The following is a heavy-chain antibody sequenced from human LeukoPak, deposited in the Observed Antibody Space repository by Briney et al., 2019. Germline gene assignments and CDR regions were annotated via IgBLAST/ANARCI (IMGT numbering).Heavy chain of an antibody. J-gene: IGHJ4*02. CDR3: ARGTEYYYDSSGYSYYFDY. CDR1: GGSFSGYY. CDR2: IYYSGST. D-gene: IGHD3-22*01. V-gene: IGHV4-59*01. Sequence: SETLSLTCAVYGGSFSGYYWSWIRQPPGKGLEWIGYIYYSGSTNYNPSLKSRVTISVDTSKNQFSLKLSSVTAADTAVYYCARGTEYYYDSSGYSYYFDYWGQGTLVTVSS.